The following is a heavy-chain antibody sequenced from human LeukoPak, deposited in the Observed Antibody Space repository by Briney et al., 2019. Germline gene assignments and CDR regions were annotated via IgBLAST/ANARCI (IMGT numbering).Heavy chain of an antibody. D-gene: IGHD2-2*02. Sequence: GASVKVSCKASAYTFTGYHIHWVRQAPGQGLEWMGWINPNSGDTNYAQKFQGRVTMTRDTSISTAYMELSRLRSDDTAVYYCARTVPAAIGTFDYWGQGTLVTVSS. CDR2: INPNSGDT. CDR1: AYTFTGYH. CDR3: ARTVPAAIGTFDY. J-gene: IGHJ4*02. V-gene: IGHV1-2*02.